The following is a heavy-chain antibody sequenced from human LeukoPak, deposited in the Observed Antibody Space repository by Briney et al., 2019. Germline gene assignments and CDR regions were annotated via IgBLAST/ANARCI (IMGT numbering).Heavy chain of an antibody. V-gene: IGHV4-39*07. D-gene: IGHD1-26*01. CDR1: GGSISSSSYY. CDR2: IYYSGST. CDR3: ARDQGILKWELDY. Sequence: SETLSLTRTVSGGSISSSSYYWGWIRQPPGKGLEWIGSIYYSGSTYYNPSLKSRVTISVDTSKNQFSLKLSSVTAADTAVYYCARDQGILKWELDYWGQGTLVTVSS. J-gene: IGHJ4*02.